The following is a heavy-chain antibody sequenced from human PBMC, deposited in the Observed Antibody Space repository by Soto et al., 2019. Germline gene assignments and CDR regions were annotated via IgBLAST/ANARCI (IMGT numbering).Heavy chain of an antibody. Sequence: EVQLVESGGGLVQPGGSLRLSCAASGFTFSDHYMDWVRQSPGKGLEWVGRIRNRANSHTTVYAASVKGRFTISRDDSKNSVCLEMNSLKTEYTAVYYCATLERIVGGTWDYWGQGTLVTVSS. V-gene: IGHV3-72*01. CDR1: GFTFSDHY. CDR3: ATLERIVGGTWDY. CDR2: IRNRANSHTT. D-gene: IGHD1-26*01. J-gene: IGHJ4*02.